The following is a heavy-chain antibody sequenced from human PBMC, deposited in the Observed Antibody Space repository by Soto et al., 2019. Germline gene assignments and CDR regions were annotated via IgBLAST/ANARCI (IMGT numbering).Heavy chain of an antibody. CDR3: MLGSGWKDFDY. Sequence: QLQLHESGPGLVKPSETLSLTCTVSGGSISSSSYYWGWIRQPPGKGLEWIGSIYYSGSTYYNPSLKSRVTICVDTSKNQFSLKLSSVTAADTAVYYCMLGSGWKDFDYWGQGTLVTVSS. V-gene: IGHV4-39*01. CDR2: IYYSGST. CDR1: GGSISSSSYY. D-gene: IGHD3-22*01. J-gene: IGHJ4*02.